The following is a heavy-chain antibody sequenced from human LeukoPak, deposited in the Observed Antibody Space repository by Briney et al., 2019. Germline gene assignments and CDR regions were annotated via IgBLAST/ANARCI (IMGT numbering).Heavy chain of an antibody. Sequence: ESLKISCKGSGYSFTSYWIGWVRQLPGKGLEWLGILYPGDSDTRYSPSFQGQVTISADKSISTAYLQWSSLKASDTAMYYCASRLRERFDSWGQGTLVTVAS. V-gene: IGHV5-51*01. D-gene: IGHD5-12*01. CDR2: LYPGDSDT. J-gene: IGHJ4*02. CDR3: ASRLRERFDS. CDR1: GYSFTSYW.